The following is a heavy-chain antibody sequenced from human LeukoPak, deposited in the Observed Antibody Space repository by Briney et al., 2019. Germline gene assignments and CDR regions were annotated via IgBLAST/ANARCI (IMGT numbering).Heavy chain of an antibody. D-gene: IGHD2-2*01. CDR2: INPNSGGT. CDR1: GYTFTGYY. Sequence: ASVKVSCKASGYTFTGYYMHWVRQAPGQGLEWMGWINPNSGGTNYAQKFQGWVTMTRDTSISTAYMELSRLRSDDTAVYYCARADAGVPAAYCFDYWGQGTLVTVSS. CDR3: ARADAGVPAAYCFDY. J-gene: IGHJ4*02. V-gene: IGHV1-2*04.